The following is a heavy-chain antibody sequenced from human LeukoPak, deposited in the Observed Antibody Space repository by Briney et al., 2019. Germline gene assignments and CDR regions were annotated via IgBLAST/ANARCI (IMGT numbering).Heavy chain of an antibody. J-gene: IGHJ4*02. V-gene: IGHV4-59*08. Sequence: ASETLSLTCTVSGGSISSYYWSWIRQPPGKGLEWLGYIYYSGSTNYNPSLKSRVTISVDTSKNQCSLKLSSGAAADTAVYYGARRPSGSGGSYFDYWGQGTLVTVSS. CDR1: GGSISSYY. CDR2: IYYSGST. CDR3: ARRPSGSGGSYFDY. D-gene: IGHD2-15*01.